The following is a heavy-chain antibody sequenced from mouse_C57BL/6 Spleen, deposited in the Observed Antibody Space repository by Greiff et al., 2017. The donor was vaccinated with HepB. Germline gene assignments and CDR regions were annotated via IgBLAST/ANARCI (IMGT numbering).Heavy chain of an antibody. J-gene: IGHJ1*03. D-gene: IGHD1-1*01. V-gene: IGHV1-69*01. Sequence: QVHVKQPGAELVMPGASVKLSCKASGYTFTSYWMHWVKQRPGQGLEWIGEIDPSDSYTNYNQKFKGKSTLTVDKSSSTAYMQLSSLTSEDSAVYSGERRDYGSSYERDWYYGVWGTGTTVTVAS. CDR1: GYTFTSYW. CDR2: IDPSDSYT. CDR3: ERRDYGSSYERDWYYGV.